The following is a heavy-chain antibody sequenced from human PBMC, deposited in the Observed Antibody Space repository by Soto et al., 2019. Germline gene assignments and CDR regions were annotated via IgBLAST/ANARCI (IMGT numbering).Heavy chain of an antibody. CDR1: GVSFSGYY. Sequence: SETLSLTCAVYGVSFSGYYWSWIRQPPGKGLEWIGEINHSGSTNYNPSLKSRVTISVDTSKNQFSLKLSSVTAADTAVYYCATGARSDIAARNWFDPWGQGTLVTVSS. D-gene: IGHD6-6*01. CDR3: ATGARSDIAARNWFDP. J-gene: IGHJ5*02. CDR2: INHSGST. V-gene: IGHV4-34*01.